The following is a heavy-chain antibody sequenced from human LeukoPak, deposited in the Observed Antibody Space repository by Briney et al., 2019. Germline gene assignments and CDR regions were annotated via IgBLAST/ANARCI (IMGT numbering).Heavy chain of an antibody. CDR1: GGSFSGYY. CDR2: INHSGST. J-gene: IGHJ5*02. V-gene: IGHV4-34*01. CDR3: AVRDSGYDFSTLGSWSDP. Sequence: SETLSLTCAVYGGSFSGYYWSWIRQPPGKGLEWIGEINHSGSTNYNPSLKSRVTISVDTSKNQFSLKLSSVTAADTAVYYCAVRDSGYDFSTLGSWSDPWGQGTLVTVSS. D-gene: IGHD5-12*01.